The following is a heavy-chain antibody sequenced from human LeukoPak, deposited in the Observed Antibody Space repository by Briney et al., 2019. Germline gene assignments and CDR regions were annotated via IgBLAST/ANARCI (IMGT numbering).Heavy chain of an antibody. D-gene: IGHD3-10*01. J-gene: IGHJ4*02. Sequence: GGSLRLSGAASAFTFSSYSMNWVRQAPGKGLEWVSYISSSSSTIYYADSVKGRFTISRDNAKNSLYLQMNSLRAEDTAVYYCARARRTGPNYYGSGSYYFDYWGQGTLVTVSS. CDR1: AFTFSSYS. V-gene: IGHV3-48*01. CDR2: ISSSSSTI. CDR3: ARARRTGPNYYGSGSYYFDY.